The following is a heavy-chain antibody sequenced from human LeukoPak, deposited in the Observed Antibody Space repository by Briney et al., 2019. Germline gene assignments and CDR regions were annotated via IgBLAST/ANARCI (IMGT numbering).Heavy chain of an antibody. V-gene: IGHV4-38-2*01. CDR1: GYSISSGYY. CDR3: ARQPAVTYYYYYYYMDV. Sequence: SETLSLTCAVDGYSISSGYYWGWIRQSPGKGLEWIGNIYYSGSTYYNPSLKSRVAISIDTSKNQFALKLSSVTAADTAVYYCARQPAVTYYYYYYYMDVWGKGTTVTVSS. J-gene: IGHJ6*03. CDR2: IYYSGST. D-gene: IGHD2-2*01.